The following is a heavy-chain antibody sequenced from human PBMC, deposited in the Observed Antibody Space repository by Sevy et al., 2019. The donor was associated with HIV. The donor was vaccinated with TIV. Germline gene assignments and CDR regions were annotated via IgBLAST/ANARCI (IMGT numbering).Heavy chain of an antibody. J-gene: IGHJ5*02. CDR1: GGSNNNYY. Sequence: SETLSLSCSLSGGSNNNYYWSWIRQPPGKGLEWIGYIYHTGSTNYNPSLKSRVTISIDKSNNQFSLKLSSVTAADTAVYYCAASYYDFLTGSGGWFDPWGRGTLVTVSS. D-gene: IGHD3-9*01. CDR2: IYHTGST. CDR3: AASYYDFLTGSGGWFDP. V-gene: IGHV4-59*13.